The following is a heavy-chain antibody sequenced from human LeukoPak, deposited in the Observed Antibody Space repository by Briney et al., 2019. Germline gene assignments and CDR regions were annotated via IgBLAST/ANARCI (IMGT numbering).Heavy chain of an antibody. CDR1: GFIFDDYS. J-gene: IGHJ4*02. CDR3: AKGADPLTWRMTTVAGTRFDF. Sequence: GGSLRLSCAVSGFIFDDYSMHWVRQAPGKGLQWVSLISGDGGSRYYAGSVKGRFTVSRDNNKNSLYLQMNRLRPEDTAFYYCAKGADPLTWRMTTVAGTRFDFWGQGTLVTVSS. D-gene: IGHD6-19*01. CDR2: ISGDGGSR. V-gene: IGHV3-43*02.